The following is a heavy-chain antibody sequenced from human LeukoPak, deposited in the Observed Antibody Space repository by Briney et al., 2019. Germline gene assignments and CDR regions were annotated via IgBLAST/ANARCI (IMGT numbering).Heavy chain of an antibody. CDR3: ARGSLWSRGYYYGMDV. V-gene: IGHV3-7*03. Sequence: WRSLRLSRAASGFTFSSNCMSWVRQAPGKGLDLVANIKQDGSEKYYVDSVKGRFTIYRDNAKNSLYLQMNSLRAEDTAVHYCARGSLWSRGYYYGMDVWGKGTTVSVSS. J-gene: IGHJ6*04. D-gene: IGHD3-10*01. CDR2: IKQDGSEK. CDR1: GFTFSSNC.